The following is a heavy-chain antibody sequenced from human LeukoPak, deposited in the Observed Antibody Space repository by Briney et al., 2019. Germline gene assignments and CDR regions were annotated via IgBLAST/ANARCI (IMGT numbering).Heavy chain of an antibody. Sequence: GRSLRLSCATSGFTFSRYAMHWVRQAPGKGLEWVANIREERGQEYYVDSVKGRFTISKNSAKNSLYLQMNTLRVEDTAMYYCASLDTAKQPLANHWGQGTLVTVSS. J-gene: IGHJ5*02. CDR2: IREERGQE. V-gene: IGHV3-7*03. CDR1: GFTFSRYA. CDR3: ASLDTAKQPLANH. D-gene: IGHD5-18*01.